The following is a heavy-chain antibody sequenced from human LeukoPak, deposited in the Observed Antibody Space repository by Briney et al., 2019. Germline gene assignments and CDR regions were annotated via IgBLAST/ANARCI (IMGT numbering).Heavy chain of an antibody. V-gene: IGHV3-23*01. D-gene: IGHD4-23*01. J-gene: IGHJ4*02. CDR1: GFTFSSYG. CDR3: AKHRYYYGGNSRPVY. Sequence: GGSLRLSCAASGFTFSSYGMSWVRQAPGKGLEWVSAISGSGGSTYYADSVKGRFTISRDNSKNTLYLQMNSLRAEDTAVYYCAKHRYYYGGNSRPVYWGQGTLVTVSS. CDR2: ISGSGGST.